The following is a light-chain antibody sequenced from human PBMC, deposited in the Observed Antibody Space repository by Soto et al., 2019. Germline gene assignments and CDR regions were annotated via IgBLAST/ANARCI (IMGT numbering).Light chain of an antibody. V-gene: IGLV2-23*01. CDR1: SSDIGSYKF. CDR3: CSHAGDHVV. J-gene: IGLJ2*01. Sequence: QSALPQPASVSGSPGQSITISCTGTSSDIGSYKFVSWYQQHAGKAPKLMTYEGSKRPSGVSDRFSASKSGNTASLTISGLQADDEADYYCCSHAGDHVVFGGGTKLTVL. CDR2: EGS.